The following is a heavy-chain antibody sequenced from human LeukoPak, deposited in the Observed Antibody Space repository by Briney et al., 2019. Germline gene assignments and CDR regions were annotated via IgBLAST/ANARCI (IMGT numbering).Heavy chain of an antibody. Sequence: SETLSLTCAVYGGSFSSYYWSWIRQPPGKGLEWIGEINHSGSTNNNPSLKSRVTISVDTSKNQFSLKLSSVTAADTAVYYCAEWFYDYWGQGTLVTVSS. CDR3: AEWFYDY. D-gene: IGHD3-3*01. CDR1: GGSFSSYY. J-gene: IGHJ4*02. V-gene: IGHV4-34*01. CDR2: INHSGST.